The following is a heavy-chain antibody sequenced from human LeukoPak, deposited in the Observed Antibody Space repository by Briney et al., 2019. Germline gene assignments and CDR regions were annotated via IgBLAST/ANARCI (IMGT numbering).Heavy chain of an antibody. D-gene: IGHD5-12*01. Sequence: PGGSLRLSCAASGLTVSSSYMSWVRQAPGKGLEWVSVIYSGGSTYYADSVKGRFTISRDNSKNTLYLQVNSLRDEDTAVYYCARLVASLYYSDYWGQGTLVTVSS. CDR3: ARLVASLYYSDY. J-gene: IGHJ4*02. CDR2: IYSGGST. V-gene: IGHV3-66*04. CDR1: GLTVSSSY.